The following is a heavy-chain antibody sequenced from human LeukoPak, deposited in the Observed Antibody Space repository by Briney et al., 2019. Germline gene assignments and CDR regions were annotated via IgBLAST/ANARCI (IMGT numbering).Heavy chain of an antibody. J-gene: IGHJ5*02. D-gene: IGHD3-9*01. V-gene: IGHV4-39*01. CDR2: IYYSGTT. CDR3: AGHRCPGRYFAGAPFAP. Sequence: SETLSLTCTVSGGSISSNNYYWGWIRQPPGKGLEWLGTIYYSGTTYYSPTLLSRGTLSVDMSKNQFSLKLYSVTAADTAVYYCAGHRCPGRYFAGAPFAPWGQGPPVPVSS. CDR1: GGSISSNNYY.